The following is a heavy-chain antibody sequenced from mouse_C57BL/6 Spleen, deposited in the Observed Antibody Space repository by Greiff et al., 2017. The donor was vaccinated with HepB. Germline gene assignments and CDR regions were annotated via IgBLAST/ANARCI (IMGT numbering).Heavy chain of an antibody. CDR3: VREEGITTVVADWYFDV. Sequence: EVKLMESGGGLVQPKGSLKLSCAASGFTFNTYAMHWVRQAPGKGLEWVARIRSKSSNYATYYADSVKDRFTISRDDSQSMLYLQMNNLKTEDTAMYYCVREEGITTVVADWYFDVWGTGTTVTVSS. D-gene: IGHD1-1*01. V-gene: IGHV10-3*01. J-gene: IGHJ1*03. CDR2: IRSKSSNYAT. CDR1: GFTFNTYA.